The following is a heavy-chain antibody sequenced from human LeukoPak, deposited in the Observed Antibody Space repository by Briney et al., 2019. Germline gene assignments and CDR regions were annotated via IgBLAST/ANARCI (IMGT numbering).Heavy chain of an antibody. CDR2: ISSNGVNI. J-gene: IGHJ4*02. V-gene: IGHV3-64*02. CDR3: ARSSRELGGYAPWELMPPFDY. CDR1: GFAFRNYA. Sequence: PGGSLRLSCAASGFAFRNYAMHWVRQAPGKGLEYFSAISSNGVNIYYADSVKDRFTISRDNAKNSLYLQMNSLRAEDTAVYYCARSSRELGGYAPWELMPPFDYWGQGTLVTVSS. D-gene: IGHD1-7*01.